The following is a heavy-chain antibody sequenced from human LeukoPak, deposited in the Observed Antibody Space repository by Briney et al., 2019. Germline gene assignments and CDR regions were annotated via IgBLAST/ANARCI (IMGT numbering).Heavy chain of an antibody. CDR2: ISGSGGST. CDR1: GFTFITYV. V-gene: IGHV3-23*01. CDR3: VRNAQLLGI. J-gene: IGHJ4*02. D-gene: IGHD6-13*01. Sequence: GGSLRLSCAASGFTFITYVMTWVRQAPGKGLEWVSAISGSGGSTYYADSVTGRFTISRDNSMKRLYLQMYSLSAEETAIYYCVRNAQLLGIWGQGTLVTVSS.